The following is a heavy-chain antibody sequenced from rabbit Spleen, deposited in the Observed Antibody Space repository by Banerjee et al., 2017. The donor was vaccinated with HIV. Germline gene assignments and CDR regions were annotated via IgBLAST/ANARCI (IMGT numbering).Heavy chain of an antibody. CDR2: VYDGYGYT. CDR3: ARYYSYGYVAFAYVTMGDFNL. Sequence: QEQLVESGGDLVQPGGSLTLACTASGFSFSSSYWMCWVRQAPGKGLELIACVYDGYGYTYYASWAKGRFTISKTSSTTVTLQMTSLTAADTATYFCARYYSYGYVAFAYVTMGDFNLWGPGTLVTVS. V-gene: IGHV1S45*01. CDR1: GFSFSSSYW. D-gene: IGHD6-1*01. J-gene: IGHJ4*01.